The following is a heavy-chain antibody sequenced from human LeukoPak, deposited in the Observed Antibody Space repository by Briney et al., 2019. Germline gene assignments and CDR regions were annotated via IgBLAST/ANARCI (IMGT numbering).Heavy chain of an antibody. CDR3: ARHFWGSWQLCYFDY. V-gene: IGHV4-39*01. CDR2: IFHSGST. Sequence: SETLSLTCTVSGGSISRSSYYWGWIRQPPGKGLEWIGSIFHSGSTYYKPPLKSRRTISVATSKNQFSLKLSSVTGADTAVYYCARHFWGSWQLCYFDYWGQGTLVTVSS. J-gene: IGHJ4*02. CDR1: GGSISRSSYY. D-gene: IGHD6-13*01.